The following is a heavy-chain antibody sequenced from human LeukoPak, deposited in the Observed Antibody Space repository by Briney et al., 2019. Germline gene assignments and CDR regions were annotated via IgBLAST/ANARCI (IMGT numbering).Heavy chain of an antibody. J-gene: IGHJ5*02. CDR1: GGSISSGGYY. CDR3: ARVATKYDILTGYRGQSGFDP. V-gene: IGHV4-31*03. Sequence: SQTLSLTCTVSGGSISSGGYYWSWIRQHPGKGLEWIGFIYYSGSTNYNPSLKSRVTISVDTSKNQFSLKLSSVTAADTAVYYCARVATKYDILTGYRGQSGFDPWGQGTLVTVSS. CDR2: IYYSGST. D-gene: IGHD3-9*01.